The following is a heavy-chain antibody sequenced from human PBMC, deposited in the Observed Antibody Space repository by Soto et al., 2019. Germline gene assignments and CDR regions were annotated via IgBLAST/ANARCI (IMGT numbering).Heavy chain of an antibody. CDR2: ISGSGGST. Sequence: GGSLRLSCAASGFTFSSYAMSWVRQAPGKGLEWVSAISGSGGSTYYADSVKGRFTISRDNSKNTLYLQMNSLRAEDTAVYYCAKAPPAVYGSGSYYNDYYYYYMDVWGKGTTVTVSS. J-gene: IGHJ6*03. CDR3: AKAPPAVYGSGSYYNDYYYYYMDV. CDR1: GFTFSSYA. V-gene: IGHV3-23*01. D-gene: IGHD3-10*01.